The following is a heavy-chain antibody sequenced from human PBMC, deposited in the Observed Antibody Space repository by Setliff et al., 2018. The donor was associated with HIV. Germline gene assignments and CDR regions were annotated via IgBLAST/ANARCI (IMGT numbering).Heavy chain of an antibody. CDR3: ARDNYYYYYMDV. CDR2: ISSSSSTI. J-gene: IGHJ6*03. V-gene: IGHV3-48*01. CDR1: GFSFSGYS. Sequence: HPGGSLRLSCAASGFSFSGYSMNWVRQAPGRGLEWLSYISSSSSTIYYADSVKGRFTISRDNAKNSLYLQMNSLRVEDTAVYYCARDNYYYYYMDVWGKGTTVTVSS.